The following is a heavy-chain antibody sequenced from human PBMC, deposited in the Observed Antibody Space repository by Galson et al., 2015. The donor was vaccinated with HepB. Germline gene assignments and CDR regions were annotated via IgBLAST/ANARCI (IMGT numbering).Heavy chain of an antibody. D-gene: IGHD3-10*01. Sequence: SVKVSCKASGDTFNTYTITWVRQAPGQGLEWMGRIIPILGLPRYAQKFQGRLTIFADKSTRTAYMELSSLTSEDTAVYYCAREVGRYYGSGSPGYFDYWGQGTLVSVSS. CDR1: GDTFNTYT. J-gene: IGHJ4*02. V-gene: IGHV1-69*04. CDR2: IIPILGLP. CDR3: AREVGRYYGSGSPGYFDY.